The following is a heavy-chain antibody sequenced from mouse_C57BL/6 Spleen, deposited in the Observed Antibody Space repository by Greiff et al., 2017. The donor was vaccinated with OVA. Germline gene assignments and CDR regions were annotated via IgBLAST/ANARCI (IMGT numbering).Heavy chain of an antibody. J-gene: IGHJ1*03. V-gene: IGHV1-54*01. CDR2: INPGSGGT. Sequence: QVQLKESGAELVRPGTSVKVSCKASGYAFTNYLIEWVKQRPGQGLEWIGVINPGSGGTNYNEKVKGKATLTADKSSSTAYMQLSSLTSEDSAVYFCARDYGSSYWYFDVWGTGTTVTVSS. CDR1: GYAFTNYL. D-gene: IGHD1-1*01. CDR3: ARDYGSSYWYFDV.